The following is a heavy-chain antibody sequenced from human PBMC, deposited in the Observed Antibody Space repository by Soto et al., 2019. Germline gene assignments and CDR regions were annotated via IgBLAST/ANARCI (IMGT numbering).Heavy chain of an antibody. V-gene: IGHV3-33*01. Sequence: GGSLRLSCAASGFTFSSYGMHWVRQAPGKGLEWVAVIWYDGSNKYYADSVKGRFTISRDNSKNTLYLQMNSLRAEDTAVYYCARGLLWFGEFAGTHELDYWGQGTLVTVSS. CDR1: GFTFSSYG. CDR3: ARGLLWFGEFAGTHELDY. D-gene: IGHD3-10*01. CDR2: IWYDGSNK. J-gene: IGHJ4*02.